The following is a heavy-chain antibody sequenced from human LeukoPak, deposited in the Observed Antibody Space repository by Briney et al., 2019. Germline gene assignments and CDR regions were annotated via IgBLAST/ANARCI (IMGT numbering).Heavy chain of an antibody. V-gene: IGHV4-34*01. CDR3: VYYDSSGYYQDY. J-gene: IGHJ4*02. D-gene: IGHD3-22*01. CDR1: GGSFSGYY. CDR2: INHSGST. Sequence: PSETLSLTCAVYGGSFSGYYWSWIRQPPGKGLEWIGEINHSGSTNYNPSLKSRVTISVDTSKNQFSLKLSSVTAADTAVYYCVYYDSSGYYQDYWGQGTLVIVSS.